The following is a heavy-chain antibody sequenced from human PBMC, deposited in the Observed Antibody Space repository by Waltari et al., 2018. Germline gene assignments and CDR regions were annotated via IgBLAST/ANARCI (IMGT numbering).Heavy chain of an antibody. CDR2: IKPDGSDK. CDR3: VRGDV. V-gene: IGHV3-7*04. J-gene: IGHJ6*02. Sequence: EVQLVESGGGLVQPGGSLRLSCAASGFTFSTYWMGRVGQAPGKGLEWVANIKPDGSDKYYVDSVKGRFTISRDNGKNSLCLQMNSLRAEDTAVYYCVRGDVWGQGTTVTVSS. CDR1: GFTFSTYW.